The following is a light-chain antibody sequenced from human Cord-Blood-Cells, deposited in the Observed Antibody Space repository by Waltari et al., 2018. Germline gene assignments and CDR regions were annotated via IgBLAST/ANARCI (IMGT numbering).Light chain of an antibody. CDR3: AAWDDSLSGV. Sequence: QSVLTQPPSASGTPGQRVTISCSGRSSNIGSNYVYWYQHHPGTAPKLLTYTNNQRPSGVPDRFSGSKSGTSASLAISGLRSEDEADYYCAAWDDSLSGVFGGGTKLTVL. V-gene: IGLV1-47*01. J-gene: IGLJ3*02. CDR1: SSNIGSNY. CDR2: TNN.